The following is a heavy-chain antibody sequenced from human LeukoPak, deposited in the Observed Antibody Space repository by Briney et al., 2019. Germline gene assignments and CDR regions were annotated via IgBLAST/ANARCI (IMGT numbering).Heavy chain of an antibody. V-gene: IGHV4-4*02. CDR3: TRESGAFSPFGF. Sequence: SETLSLTCAVSGGSITTTNWWSWVRQPPGKGLEWIGEVHLSGATNYNPSLESRVSMSIDKSKNHLSLEVSSVTAADTAIYYCTRESGAFSPFGFWGQGTLLTASS. J-gene: IGHJ4*02. CDR2: VHLSGAT. D-gene: IGHD1-26*01. CDR1: GGSITTTNW.